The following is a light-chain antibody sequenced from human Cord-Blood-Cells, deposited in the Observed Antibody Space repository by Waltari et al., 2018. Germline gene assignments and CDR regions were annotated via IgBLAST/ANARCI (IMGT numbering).Light chain of an antibody. J-gene: IGKJ2*01. CDR2: AAS. CDR1: QGISNY. Sequence: DIQMTHSPSSLSASVGDRVTITCRARQGISNYLAWYQQKPGKVPKLLIYAASTLQSGVPSRFSGSGSGTDFTLTISSLQPEDVATYYCQKYNSAPYTFGQETKLEIK. V-gene: IGKV1-27*01. CDR3: QKYNSAPYT.